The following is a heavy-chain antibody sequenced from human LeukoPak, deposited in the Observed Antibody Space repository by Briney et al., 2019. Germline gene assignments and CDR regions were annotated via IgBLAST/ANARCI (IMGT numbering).Heavy chain of an antibody. J-gene: IGHJ4*02. V-gene: IGHV3-15*01. D-gene: IGHD3-9*01. CDR2: IKSKTDGGTT. CDR1: GFTFSNAW. Sequence: GGSLRLSCAASGFTFSNAWMSWVRQAPGKGLEWVGRIKSKTDGGTTDYAAPVKGTFTISRDDSKNTLYLQMNSLKTEDTAVYYCTTEDYDILTGHYYFDYWGQGTLVTVSS. CDR3: TTEDYDILTGHYYFDY.